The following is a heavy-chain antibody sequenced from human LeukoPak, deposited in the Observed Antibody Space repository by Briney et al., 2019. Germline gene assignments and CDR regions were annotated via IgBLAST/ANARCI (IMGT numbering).Heavy chain of an antibody. D-gene: IGHD3-10*01. CDR2: INSGGSST. CDR1: GFTFSSYW. J-gene: IGHJ3*02. CDR3: STGSGHAFDI. Sequence: GGSLRLSCAASGFTFSSYWMHWVRQVPGKGLVWVSRINSGGSSTSYADSVKGRFTISRDNAKNTLYVQMNSLRAEDTAVYYCSTGSGHAFDILGRGTMVTVSS. V-gene: IGHV3-74*01.